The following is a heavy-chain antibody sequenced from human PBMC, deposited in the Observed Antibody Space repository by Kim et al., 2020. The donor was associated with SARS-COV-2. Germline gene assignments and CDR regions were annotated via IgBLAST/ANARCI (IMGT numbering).Heavy chain of an antibody. CDR2: ISGSGGST. Sequence: GGSLRLSCAASGFTFSSYAMSWVRQAPGKGLEWVSAISGSGGSTYYADSVKGRFTISRDNSKNTLYLQMNSLRAEDTAVYYCANPLYSYGTGFDYWGQGTLVTVSS. CDR3: ANPLYSYGTGFDY. J-gene: IGHJ4*02. CDR1: GFTFSSYA. V-gene: IGHV3-23*01. D-gene: IGHD5-18*01.